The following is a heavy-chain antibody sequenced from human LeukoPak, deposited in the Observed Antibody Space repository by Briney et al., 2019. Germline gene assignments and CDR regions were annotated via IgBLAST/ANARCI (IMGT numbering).Heavy chain of an antibody. CDR3: ARDWSFDSDDYYLYGFDI. D-gene: IGHD3-22*01. V-gene: IGHV3-7*01. J-gene: IGHJ3*02. Sequence: GGSLRLSCAASGLTFSSYAMHCVRQAPGTGLEWVANIRQDGSERYYADSLKGRFTISRDNAKNSLYLQMNSLRAEDTAMYYCARDWSFDSDDYYLYGFDIWGQGTRVTVSS. CDR1: GLTFSSYA. CDR2: IRQDGSER.